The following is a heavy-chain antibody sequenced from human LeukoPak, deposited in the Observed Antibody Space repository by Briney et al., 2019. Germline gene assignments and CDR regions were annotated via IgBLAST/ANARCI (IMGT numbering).Heavy chain of an antibody. V-gene: IGHV3-23*01. Sequence: GGSLRLPCAASGFTFSSYAMSWVRQAPGKGLEWVSAISGSGGSTYYADSVKGRFTISRDNSKNTLYLQMNSLRAEDTAVYYCAKDQAPYYYDSSGYYCYFDYWGQGTLVTVSS. CDR3: AKDQAPYYYDSSGYYCYFDY. CDR1: GFTFSSYA. CDR2: ISGSGGST. J-gene: IGHJ4*02. D-gene: IGHD3-22*01.